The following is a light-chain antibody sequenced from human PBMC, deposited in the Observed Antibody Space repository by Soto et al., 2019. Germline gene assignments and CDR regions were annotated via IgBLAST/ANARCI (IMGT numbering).Light chain of an antibody. CDR3: LQDYNYPFS. CDR1: QDIRKD. CDR2: GAS. Sequence: AIQMTQSPSSLSASVGDRVTITCRASQDIRKDLALYQQKPGKAPQILIYGASTLQTGAASRFSGSGSATDFTLTISGLGCEDCAAYYCLQDYNYPFSFGQGTKVDI. V-gene: IGKV1-6*01. J-gene: IGKJ3*01.